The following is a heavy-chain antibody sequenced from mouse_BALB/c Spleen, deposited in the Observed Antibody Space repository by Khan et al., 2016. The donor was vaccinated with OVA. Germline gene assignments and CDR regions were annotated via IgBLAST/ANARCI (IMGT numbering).Heavy chain of an antibody. CDR2: IWGGGST. J-gene: IGHJ4*01. Sequence: QVQLKQSGPGLVAPSQNLSITCTVSGFSLNDYGVSWIRQPPGKGLEWLGVIWGGGSTYYNSALKSRLSITKDNSKSQVFLKMSSLQSDDTAIFYCARGGWSYYYTLDYWGQGTSVTVSS. CDR1: GFSLNDYG. V-gene: IGHV2-6-5*01. CDR3: ARGGWSYYYTLDY.